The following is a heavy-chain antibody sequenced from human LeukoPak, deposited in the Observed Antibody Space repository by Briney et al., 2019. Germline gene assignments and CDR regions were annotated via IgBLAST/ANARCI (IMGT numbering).Heavy chain of an antibody. CDR1: GFTSSSYG. J-gene: IGHJ4*02. Sequence: GGSLRLSCAASGFTSSSYGMHWVRQAPGKGLEWVAVISYDGSNKYYADSVKGRFTISRDNSKNTLYLQMNSLRAEDTAVYYCAAARFGELLFDYWGQGTLVTVSS. CDR2: ISYDGSNK. V-gene: IGHV3-30*03. D-gene: IGHD3-10*01. CDR3: AAARFGELLFDY.